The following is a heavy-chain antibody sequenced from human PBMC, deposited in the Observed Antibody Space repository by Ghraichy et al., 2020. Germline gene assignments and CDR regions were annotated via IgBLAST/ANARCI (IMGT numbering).Heavy chain of an antibody. D-gene: IGHD4-17*01. CDR3: ARSSIYGDYLDYFDY. J-gene: IGHJ4*02. CDR1: GGSFSGYY. V-gene: IGHV4-34*01. CDR2: INHSGST. Sequence: SETLSLTCAVYGGSFSGYYWSWIRQPPGKGLEWIGEINHSGSTNYNPSLKSRVTISVDTSKNQFSLKLSSVTAADTAVYYCARSSIYGDYLDYFDYWGQGTLVTVSS.